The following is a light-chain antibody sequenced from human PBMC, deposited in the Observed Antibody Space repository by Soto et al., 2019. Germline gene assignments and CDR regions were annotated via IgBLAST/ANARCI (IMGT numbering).Light chain of an antibody. V-gene: IGLV2-14*01. CDR3: RSYTSSSTLV. CDR1: TSDVGGYNY. J-gene: IGLJ1*01. Sequence: QSPLTQAASVSGSRGQSITISCTGTTSDVGGYNYVSWYQQSPGKAPKLMIYEVSNRPSGVSNRFSGSKSGNTASLTISGLQAEDEADYYCRSYTSSSTLVFGTGTKVTVL. CDR2: EVS.